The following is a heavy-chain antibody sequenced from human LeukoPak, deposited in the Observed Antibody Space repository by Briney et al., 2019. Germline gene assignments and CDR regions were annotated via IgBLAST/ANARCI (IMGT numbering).Heavy chain of an antibody. J-gene: IGHJ2*01. CDR3: ARYRTTWPYWYFDL. CDR1: GGSISSGSYS. CDR2: ISHSGNT. Sequence: PSETLSLTCAVSGGSISSGSYSWSWIRQPPGRGLEWIGYISHSGNTYYSPSLKSRVTISVDNSKNQFSLKLTSVTAADTAVYYCARYRTTWPYWYFDLWGRGTLVTVSS. D-gene: IGHD1-7*01. V-gene: IGHV4-30-2*01.